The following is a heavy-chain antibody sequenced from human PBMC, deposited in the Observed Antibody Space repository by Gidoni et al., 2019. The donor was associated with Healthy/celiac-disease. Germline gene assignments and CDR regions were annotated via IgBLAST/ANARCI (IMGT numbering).Heavy chain of an antibody. CDR2: IYYSGST. Sequence: QLQLQESGPGLVKPSETLSLTCTVAGGSISSSSYYWGWIRQPPGKGLEWIGSIYYSGSTYYNPSLKSRVTISVDTSKNQFSLKLSSVTAADTAVYYCARVTGTTRVFDYWGQGTLVTVSS. CDR3: ARVTGTTRVFDY. J-gene: IGHJ4*02. D-gene: IGHD1-7*01. V-gene: IGHV4-39*01. CDR1: GGSISSSSYY.